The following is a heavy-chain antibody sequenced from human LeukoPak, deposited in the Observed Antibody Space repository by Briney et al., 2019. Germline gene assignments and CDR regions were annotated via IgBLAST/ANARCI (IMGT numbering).Heavy chain of an antibody. V-gene: IGHV3-48*02. CDR3: ARARDGSYDY. CDR1: GFTFTSTS. CDR2: ISSSSRTV. Sequence: GGSLRLSCAASGFTFTSTSMNWVRQAPGKGLEWISYISSSSRTVHYADSVKGRFTISRDNAKNSLYLQMNSLRYEDTAVYYCARARDGSYDYWGQGTLVTVSS. D-gene: IGHD1-26*01. J-gene: IGHJ4*02.